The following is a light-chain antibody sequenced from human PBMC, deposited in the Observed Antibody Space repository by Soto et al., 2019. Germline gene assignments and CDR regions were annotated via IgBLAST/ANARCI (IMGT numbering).Light chain of an antibody. CDR1: QSVSSY. CDR3: QQRSNWS. J-gene: IGKJ4*01. CDR2: DAS. Sequence: EIVLTQSPATLSLSPGERATLSCRASQSVSSYLAWYQQKPGQAPRLLIYDASNRATGIPARFSGSGSGTDFTLTISSLEPEDVAVYYCQQRSNWSFGGGTKVEIK. V-gene: IGKV3-11*01.